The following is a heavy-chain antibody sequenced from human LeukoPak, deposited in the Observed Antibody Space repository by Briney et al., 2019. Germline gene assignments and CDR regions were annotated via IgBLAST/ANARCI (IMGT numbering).Heavy chain of an antibody. CDR1: GGSISSSDYF. Sequence: PSETLSLTCTVSGGSISSSDYFWGWIRQPPGKGLEWIGSIFYSGSTYYNPSLKSRVTISVDTSKNQFSLKLSSVTAADTAVYFCARDVLRDWNSGYFNPYYYGMDVWGQGTTVTVSS. CDR2: IFYSGST. CDR3: ARDVLRDWNSGYFNPYYYGMDV. V-gene: IGHV4-39*02. J-gene: IGHJ6*02. D-gene: IGHD3-22*01.